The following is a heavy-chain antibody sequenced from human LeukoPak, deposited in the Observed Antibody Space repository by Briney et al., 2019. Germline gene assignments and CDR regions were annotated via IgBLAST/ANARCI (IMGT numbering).Heavy chain of an antibody. D-gene: IGHD3-3*01. CDR1: GFTFSSYW. CDR3: ARDRREWMRGDPFDY. V-gene: IGHV3-7*03. Sequence: GGSLRLSCAASGFTFSSYWMNWARQAPGKGLEWVASINHNGNVNYYVDSVKGRFTISRDNAKNSLYLQMSNLRAEDTAVYFCARDRREWMRGDPFDYWGQGTLVTVSS. CDR2: INHNGNVN. J-gene: IGHJ4*02.